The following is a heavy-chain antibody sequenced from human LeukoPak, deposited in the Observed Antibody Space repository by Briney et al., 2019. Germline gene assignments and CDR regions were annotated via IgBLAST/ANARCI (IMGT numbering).Heavy chain of an antibody. CDR2: IYPGDSKT. CDR3: ARRSGSYFGTSDY. Sequence: GESLKISCKASGYTFSIYWIAWVRQMPGKGLEWVATIYPGDSKTRYSPSFQGQVTISADKSISTAYLQWSSLKASDTAMYYCARRSGSYFGTSDYWGQGTLVTVSS. D-gene: IGHD1-26*01. CDR1: GYTFSIYW. V-gene: IGHV5-51*01. J-gene: IGHJ4*02.